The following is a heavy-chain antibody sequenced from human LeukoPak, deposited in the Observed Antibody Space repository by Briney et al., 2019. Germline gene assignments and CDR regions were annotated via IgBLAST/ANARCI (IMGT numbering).Heavy chain of an antibody. J-gene: IGHJ4*02. CDR2: MDPSGSQK. V-gene: IGHV3-7*01. Sequence: HPGGSLRLSCAASGFTFNRSWMNWVRQAPGKGLEWVANMDPSGSQKRYVDSVKGRFIISKDNPGASLYLDMYSLRAEDTAIYYCATWTSGNYWGQGTLVTVSS. D-gene: IGHD1-1*01. CDR1: GFTFNRSW. CDR3: ATWTSGNY.